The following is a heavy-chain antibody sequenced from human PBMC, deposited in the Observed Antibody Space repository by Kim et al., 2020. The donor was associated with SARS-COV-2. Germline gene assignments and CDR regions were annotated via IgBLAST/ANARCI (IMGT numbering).Heavy chain of an antibody. CDR2: IGTTDT. J-gene: IGHJ6*02. V-gene: IGHV3-13*01. Sequence: GGSLRLSCAASGFTFRGYDMHWVRQATGKGLEWVSAIGTTDTYYADSVKGRFTISRENGKNSLYLQMNSLRVGDTAVYYCAGRRIASDFRGLDVWGQGTTVTVSS. CDR3: AGRRIASDFRGLDV. CDR1: GFTFRGYD. D-gene: IGHD3-3*01.